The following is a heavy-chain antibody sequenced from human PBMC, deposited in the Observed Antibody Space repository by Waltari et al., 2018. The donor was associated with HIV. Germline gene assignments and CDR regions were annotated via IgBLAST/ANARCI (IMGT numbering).Heavy chain of an antibody. D-gene: IGHD3-22*01. CDR1: GGSISVYY. CDR2: IHYSGRS. J-gene: IGHJ6*02. V-gene: IGHV4-59*01. CDR3: ARGHYYDGSGAYYYYGMDV. Sequence: QVQLRESVPGLVKPSETLSLTCTVSGGSISVYYWSWIRQPPGKGLEWIGYIHYSGRSDYRPSLKSRVTISVDTSKNQFSLKLRSVTAADTAVYYCARGHYYDGSGAYYYYGMDVWGQGTTVTVS.